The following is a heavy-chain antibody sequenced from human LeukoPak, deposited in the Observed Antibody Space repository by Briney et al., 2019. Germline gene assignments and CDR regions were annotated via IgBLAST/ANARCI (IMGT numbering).Heavy chain of an antibody. CDR2: IFPGDSDA. V-gene: IGHV5-51*01. CDR1: GYNFANYW. J-gene: IGHJ5*02. Sequence: GESLKISCQGSGYNFANYWIGWVRQMPGKGLEWMGIIFPGDSDARYSPSFQGQVTISADKSNSTAYLQWSSLKASDTAMYYCAKLLSSGSYSSHWFDPWGQGTLVTVSS. CDR3: AKLLSSGSYSSHWFDP. D-gene: IGHD3-22*01.